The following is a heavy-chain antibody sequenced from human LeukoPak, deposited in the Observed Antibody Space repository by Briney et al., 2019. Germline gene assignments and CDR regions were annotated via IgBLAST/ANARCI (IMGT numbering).Heavy chain of an antibody. Sequence: SETLSLTCAVYGGSFSGYYWSWIRQPPGKGLEWIGEINHSGSTNYNPSLKSRVTISVDTSKYQFSLKLSSVTAADTAVYYCARVGYYYGSGTDYWGQGTLVTVSS. D-gene: IGHD3-10*01. CDR1: GGSFSGYY. J-gene: IGHJ4*02. CDR2: INHSGST. CDR3: ARVGYYYGSGTDY. V-gene: IGHV4-34*01.